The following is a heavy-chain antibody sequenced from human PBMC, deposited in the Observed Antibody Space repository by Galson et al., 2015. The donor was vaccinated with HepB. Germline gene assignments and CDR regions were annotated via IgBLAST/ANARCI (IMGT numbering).Heavy chain of an antibody. CDR3: GRGGDGCYALDY. CDR1: GYTLTSYS. Sequence: SVKVSCKASGYTLTSYSISWVRQAPGQGPEWMAWIRAYNGHTNYAQKFQGRVTVTTDTSTSTVYMELRSLRADDTAVYYCGRGGDGCYALDYWGQGTLVTVSS. V-gene: IGHV1-18*04. CDR2: IRAYNGHT. D-gene: IGHD5-12*01. J-gene: IGHJ4*02.